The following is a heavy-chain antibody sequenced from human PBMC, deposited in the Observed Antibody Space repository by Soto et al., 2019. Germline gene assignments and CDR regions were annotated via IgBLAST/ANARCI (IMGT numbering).Heavy chain of an antibody. J-gene: IGHJ4*02. Sequence: EVQLLESGGGLVQPGGSLRLSCVASGHTFHSYAMSWVRQAPGKGLEWVSGIIGIGVSTYYADSVRGRFTISRDDSKNTLYLQMNSLRAEDTAVYYCAKVSRGIRVVPAELIWGQVKLVTVSS. CDR1: GHTFHSYA. D-gene: IGHD2-2*01. CDR2: IIGIGVST. V-gene: IGHV3-23*01. CDR3: AKVSRGIRVVPAELI.